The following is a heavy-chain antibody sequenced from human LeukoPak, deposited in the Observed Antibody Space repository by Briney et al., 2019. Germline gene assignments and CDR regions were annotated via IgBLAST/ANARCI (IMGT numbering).Heavy chain of an antibody. CDR1: GYTFTGYY. CDR2: INPNSGGA. J-gene: IGHJ4*02. Sequence: ASVKVSCKASGYTFTGYYMHWVRQAPGQGLEWMGWINPNSGGAVYAQKFQGKVTMSIDTSISTAYMEPTSLRSDDTAVYYCARASDFWSGRSDYWGQGTLVTVSS. D-gene: IGHD3-3*01. CDR3: ARASDFWSGRSDY. V-gene: IGHV1-2*02.